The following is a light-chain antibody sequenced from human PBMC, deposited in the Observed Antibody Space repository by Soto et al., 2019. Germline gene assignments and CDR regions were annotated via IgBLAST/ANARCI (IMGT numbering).Light chain of an antibody. CDR1: QSVSSSY. CDR2: DSS. CDR3: QQYDSSPWT. V-gene: IGKV3-20*01. J-gene: IGKJ1*01. Sequence: EIGLTQSPGTLSLSPGERATLSCRASQSVSSSYLAWYQQKPGQAPRLFIYDSSTRATGFPDRFSGSGSGTDFTLTIIRLEPEDFAVYYCQQYDSSPWTFGQGTKVDIK.